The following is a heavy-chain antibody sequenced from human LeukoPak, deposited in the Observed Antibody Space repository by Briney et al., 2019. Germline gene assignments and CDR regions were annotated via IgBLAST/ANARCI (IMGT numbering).Heavy chain of an antibody. V-gene: IGHV3-23*01. CDR2: ISGSGGST. D-gene: IGHD1-14*01. CDR1: GFTFSSYA. CDR3: AKRPLYYYYYGMDV. Sequence: GGSLRLSCAASGFTFSSYAMSWVRQAPGKGLEWVSAISGSGGSTYYADSVKGRFTISRDNSKNTLYLQMNSLRAEDTAVYYRAKRPLYYYYYGMDVWGQGTTVTVSS. J-gene: IGHJ6*02.